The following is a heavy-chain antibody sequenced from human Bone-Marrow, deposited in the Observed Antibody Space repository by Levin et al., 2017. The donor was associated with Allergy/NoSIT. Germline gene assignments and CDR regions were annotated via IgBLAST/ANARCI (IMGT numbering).Heavy chain of an antibody. V-gene: IGHV4-59*08. J-gene: IGHJ2*01. CDR2: IYYSGST. D-gene: IGHD3-16*01. CDR3: ARHGGGNYWYFDL. Sequence: SETLSLTCTVSGGSISSYYWSWIRQPPGKGLEWIGYIYYSGSTNYNPSLKSRVTISVDTSKNQFSLKLSSVTAADTAVYYCARHGGGNYWYFDLWGRGTLVTVSS. CDR1: GGSISSYY.